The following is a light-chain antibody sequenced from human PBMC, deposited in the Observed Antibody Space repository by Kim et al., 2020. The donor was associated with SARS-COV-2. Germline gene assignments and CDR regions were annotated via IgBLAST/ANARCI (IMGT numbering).Light chain of an antibody. Sequence: GDRVTITCRASQSISTWLAWYQQKPGKAPTLLIYGASSLQSGVPSRFSGSGSGTEFTLTISSVQPEDFATYFCLQHSTYPITFGQGTRLEI. CDR3: LQHSTYPIT. CDR1: QSISTW. V-gene: IGKV1-5*01. J-gene: IGKJ5*01. CDR2: GAS.